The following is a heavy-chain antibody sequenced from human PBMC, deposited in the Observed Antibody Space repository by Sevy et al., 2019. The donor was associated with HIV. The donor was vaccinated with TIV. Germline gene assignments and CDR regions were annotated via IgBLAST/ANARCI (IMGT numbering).Heavy chain of an antibody. J-gene: IGHJ6*02. CDR3: AGGDVETAMVDYYYYGMDV. V-gene: IGHV3-30*04. Sequence: GGSLRLSCAASGFTFSSYAMHWVRQAPGKGLEWVAVISYDGSNKYYADSVKGRFTISRDNSKNTLYLQMNSLRAEDTAVYYCAGGDVETAMVDYYYYGMDVWGQGTTVTVSS. CDR2: ISYDGSNK. CDR1: GFTFSSYA. D-gene: IGHD5-18*01.